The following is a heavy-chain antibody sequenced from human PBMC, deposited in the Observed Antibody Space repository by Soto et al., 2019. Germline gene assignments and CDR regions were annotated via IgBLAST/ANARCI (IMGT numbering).Heavy chain of an antibody. CDR3: AREGTGGYSGYDPNDNFDY. V-gene: IGHV1-46*01. Sequence: ASVKVSCKASGYTFTSYYMHWVRQAPGQGLEWMGIINPSGGSTSYAQKFQSRVTMTRDTSTSTVYMELSSLRSEDTAVYYCAREGTGGYSGYDPNDNFDYWGQGTLVTVSS. D-gene: IGHD5-12*01. J-gene: IGHJ4*02. CDR2: INPSGGST. CDR1: GYTFTSYY.